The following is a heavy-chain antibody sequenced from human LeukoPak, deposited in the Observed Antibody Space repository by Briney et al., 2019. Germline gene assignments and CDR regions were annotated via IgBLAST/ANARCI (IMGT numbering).Heavy chain of an antibody. D-gene: IGHD2-2*01. CDR3: ASGPPYCSSTSCYPEYFQH. CDR1: GGSISSSSYY. CDR2: IYYSGST. V-gene: IGHV4-39*07. Sequence: SETLSLPCTDPGGSISSSSYYWGWICQPPGKGLEWIGSIYYSGSTYYNPSLKSRVTISVDTSKNQFSLKLSSVTAADTAVYYCASGPPYCSSTSCYPEYFQHWGQGTLVTVAS. J-gene: IGHJ1*01.